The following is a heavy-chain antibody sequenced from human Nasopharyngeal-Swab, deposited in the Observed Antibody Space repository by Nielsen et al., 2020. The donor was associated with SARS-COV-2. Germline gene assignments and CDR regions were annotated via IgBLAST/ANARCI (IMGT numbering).Heavy chain of an antibody. J-gene: IGHJ6*03. CDR1: GYTFTSYA. Sequence: ASVKVSCKASGYTFTSYAMNWVRQAPGQGLEWMGWINTNTGNPTYAQGFTGRFVFSLDTSVSTAYLQISSLKAEDTAVYYCARDLSGYDAFYYYYYTDVWGKGTTVTVSS. D-gene: IGHD5-12*01. V-gene: IGHV7-4-1*02. CDR3: ARDLSGYDAFYYYYYTDV. CDR2: INTNTGNP.